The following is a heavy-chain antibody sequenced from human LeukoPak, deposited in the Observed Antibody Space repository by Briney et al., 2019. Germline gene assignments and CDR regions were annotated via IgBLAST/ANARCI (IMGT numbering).Heavy chain of an antibody. CDR3: ARGRSVGATKWDY. Sequence: GASVKVSCKASGYTFTSYDMHWVRQAPGQGLEWMAIINPSGGSTTYAQKFQGRFTMTRDTSTSTVYMELSSLRSEDTAVYYCARGRSVGATKWDYWGQGTLVTVSS. D-gene: IGHD1-26*01. J-gene: IGHJ4*02. CDR1: GYTFTSYD. CDR2: INPSGGST. V-gene: IGHV1-46*01.